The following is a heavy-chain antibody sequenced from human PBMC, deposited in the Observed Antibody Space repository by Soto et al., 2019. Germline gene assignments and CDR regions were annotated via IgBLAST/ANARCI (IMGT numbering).Heavy chain of an antibody. CDR3: VRDGTKTLRDWLDP. V-gene: IGHV4-4*07. J-gene: IGHJ5*02. Sequence: SETLSLTCTVSGASISGFYWSWIRKSAGKGLEWIGRIYATGTTDYNPSLKSRVMMSVDTSKKQFSLKLRSVTAADTAVYYCVRDGTKTLRDWLDPCGPG. CDR2: IYATGTT. D-gene: IGHD1-1*01. CDR1: GASISGFY.